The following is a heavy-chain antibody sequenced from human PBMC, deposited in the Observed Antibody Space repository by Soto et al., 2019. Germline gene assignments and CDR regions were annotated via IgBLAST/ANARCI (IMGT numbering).Heavy chain of an antibody. J-gene: IGHJ4*02. CDR2: IKDDGSEQ. CDR3: ARDTGGANFDH. V-gene: IGHV3-7*01. CDR1: GFAFSSHW. D-gene: IGHD2-8*02. Sequence: EVQLVEFGGGLVQPGGSLRLSCAASGFAFSSHWMTWVRQAPGKGLEWVANIKDDGSEQYYLDSVKGRFTISRDNARNLLYLHMDSLRGEDTAVYFCARDTGGANFDHWGQGTLVTVSS.